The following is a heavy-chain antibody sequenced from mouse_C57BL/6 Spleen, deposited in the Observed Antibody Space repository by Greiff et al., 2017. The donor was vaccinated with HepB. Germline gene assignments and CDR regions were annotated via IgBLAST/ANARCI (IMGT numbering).Heavy chain of an antibody. J-gene: IGHJ4*01. CDR3: ATDSSGWGDY. V-gene: IGHV3-6*01. D-gene: IGHD3-2*02. Sequence: ESGPGLVKPSQSLSLTCSVTGYSITSGYYWNWIRQFPGNKLEWMGYISYDGSNNYNPSLKNRISITRDTSKNQFFLKLNSVTTEDTATYYCATDSSGWGDYWGQGTSVTVSS. CDR1: GYSITSGYY. CDR2: ISYDGSN.